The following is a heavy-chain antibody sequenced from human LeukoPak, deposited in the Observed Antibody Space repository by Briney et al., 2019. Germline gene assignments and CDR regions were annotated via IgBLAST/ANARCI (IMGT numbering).Heavy chain of an antibody. CDR2: IHSSGST. CDR3: ARKDGDY. CDR1: GASISSFH. J-gene: IGHJ4*02. V-gene: IGHV4-4*07. Sequence: SETLSLTCAVSGASISSFHWTWFRQPAGRGLEWIGLIHSSGSTLYNPSLQSRVAMSVDMTKNQLSLKLTSVTAADAATYYCARKDGDYWGQGTLVTVSS.